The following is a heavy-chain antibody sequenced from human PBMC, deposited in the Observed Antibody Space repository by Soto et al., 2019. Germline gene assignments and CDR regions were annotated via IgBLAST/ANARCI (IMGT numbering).Heavy chain of an antibody. CDR3: ARDPPRDSSGYYPDS. J-gene: IGHJ5*01. Sequence: GASVKVSCKASGYTFTSYYMHWVRQAPGQGLEWMGIINPSGGSTSYAQKFQGRVTMTRDTSTSTVYMELSSLRSEDTAVYYCARDPPRDSSGYYPDSWGHGTLVTVSS. CDR1: GYTFTSYY. V-gene: IGHV1-46*01. CDR2: INPSGGST. D-gene: IGHD3-22*01.